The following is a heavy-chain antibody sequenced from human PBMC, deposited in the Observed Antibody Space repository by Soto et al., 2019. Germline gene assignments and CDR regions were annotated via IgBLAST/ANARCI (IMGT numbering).Heavy chain of an antibody. CDR2: IFYSGST. Sequence: PSETLSLTCTVSGGSISSGDYYWSWIRQPPGKGLEWIGYIFYSGSTYYNPSLKSRVTISLDTSKNQFSLKLSSVTAADTAVYHCARDRKHRGNGAFDYWGQGTPVTVSS. J-gene: IGHJ4*02. CDR3: ARDRKHRGNGAFDY. CDR1: GGSISSGDYY. V-gene: IGHV4-30-4*01. D-gene: IGHD2-21*01.